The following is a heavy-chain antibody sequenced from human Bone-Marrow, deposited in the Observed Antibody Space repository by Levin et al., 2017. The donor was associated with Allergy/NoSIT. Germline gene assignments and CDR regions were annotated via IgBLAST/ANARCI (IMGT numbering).Heavy chain of an antibody. CDR1: GFTFSDYY. Sequence: GGSLRLSCAASGFTFSDYYMTWIRQTPGKGLEWVSYISSSATNIYYADSVKGRFTISRDNAKNSLFLQMNSLRAEDTAVYYCARGADWFDPWGQGTLVTVSS. CDR2: ISSSATNI. CDR3: ARGADWFDP. V-gene: IGHV3-11*01. J-gene: IGHJ5*02.